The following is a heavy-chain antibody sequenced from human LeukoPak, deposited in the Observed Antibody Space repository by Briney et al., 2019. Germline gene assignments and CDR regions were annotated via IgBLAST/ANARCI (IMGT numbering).Heavy chain of an antibody. CDR2: IHGDGST. D-gene: IGHD2-21*02. CDR1: GFTVSSRY. Sequence: GGSLTLSCAASGFTVSSRYMSWVRQAPGKGLEWVSVIHGDGSTYYADSVKGRFTISRDNSKNTLYLQMNSLRAEDTAVYYCARGESSDCTCIDYWGQGTLVSVSS. V-gene: IGHV3-53*01. CDR3: ARGESSDCTCIDY. J-gene: IGHJ4*02.